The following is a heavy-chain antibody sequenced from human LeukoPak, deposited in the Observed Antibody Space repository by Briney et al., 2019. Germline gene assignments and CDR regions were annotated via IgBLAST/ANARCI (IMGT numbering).Heavy chain of an antibody. Sequence: ASVKVSCKASGYTFTSYGISWVRQAPGQGLEWMGWISAYNGNTNYAQKLQGRVTMTTDTSTSTAYMELRSPRSDDTAVYYCARDPSVEMATPGYDYWGQGTLVTVSS. CDR2: ISAYNGNT. CDR1: GYTFTSYG. J-gene: IGHJ4*02. D-gene: IGHD5-24*01. V-gene: IGHV1-18*01. CDR3: ARDPSVEMATPGYDY.